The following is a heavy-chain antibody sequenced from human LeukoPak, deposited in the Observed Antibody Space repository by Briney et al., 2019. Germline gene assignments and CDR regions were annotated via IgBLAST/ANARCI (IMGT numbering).Heavy chain of an antibody. J-gene: IGHJ4*02. CDR3: ARSRGLFSSWYADY. CDR2: INPNSVVT. Sequence: GASVKVSCKASGYTFTSYGISWVRQAPGQGLEWMGWINPNSVVTNYAQKFQGRVTMTRDTTISTAYMELSRLRSDDTAVYSCARSRGLFSSWYADYWGQGTLVTVSS. D-gene: IGHD6-13*01. V-gene: IGHV1-2*02. CDR1: GYTFTSYG.